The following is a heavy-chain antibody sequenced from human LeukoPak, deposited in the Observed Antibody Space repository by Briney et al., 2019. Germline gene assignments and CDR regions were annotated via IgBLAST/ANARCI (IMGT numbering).Heavy chain of an antibody. D-gene: IGHD3-9*01. Sequence: SGTLSLTCAVSGGSISSSNWWSWVRQPPGKGLEWIGEIYHSGSTNYNPSLKSRVTISVDKSKNQFSLKLSSVTAADTAVYYCAKVLRYFDWLGGYYYMDVWGKGTTVTVSS. CDR1: GGSISSSNW. CDR3: AKVLRYFDWLGGYYYMDV. CDR2: IYHSGST. V-gene: IGHV4-4*02. J-gene: IGHJ6*03.